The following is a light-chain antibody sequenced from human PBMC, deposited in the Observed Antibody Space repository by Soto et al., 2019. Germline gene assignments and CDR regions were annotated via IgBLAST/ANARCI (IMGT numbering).Light chain of an antibody. CDR1: SSNIGGNF. CDR3: AAWDDSLSGVV. Sequence: QSVLTQPPSASGTPGQRVTISCSGSSSNIGGNFVYWYQQLPGTAPKLLISRNDQRPSGVPDRFSGSKSGTSASLAISGLQSEDEADYYCAAWDDSLSGVVFGGGTKLTVL. CDR2: RND. V-gene: IGLV1-47*01. J-gene: IGLJ2*01.